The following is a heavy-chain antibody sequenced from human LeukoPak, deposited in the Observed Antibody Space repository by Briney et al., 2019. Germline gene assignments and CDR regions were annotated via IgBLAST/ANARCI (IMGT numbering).Heavy chain of an antibody. CDR2: INHSGST. V-gene: IGHV4-34*01. D-gene: IGHD6-13*01. CDR1: GFTVSSNY. J-gene: IGHJ5*02. CDR3: ARGQRYSSSWSTHNWFDP. Sequence: GSLRLSCAASGFTVSSNYMSWIRQPPGKGLEWIGEINHSGSTNYNPSLKSRVTISVDASKNQFSLKLSSVTAADTAVYYCARGQRYSSSWSTHNWFDPWGQGTLVTVSS.